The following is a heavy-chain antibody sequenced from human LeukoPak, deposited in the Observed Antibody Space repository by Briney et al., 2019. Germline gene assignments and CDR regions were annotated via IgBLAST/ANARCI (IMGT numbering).Heavy chain of an antibody. V-gene: IGHV3-23*01. CDR2: ISGSGGST. D-gene: IGHD4-23*01. Sequence: GGSLRLSCAASGFTFSSYAMSWVRQAPGKGLEWVSAISGSGGSTYCADSVKGRFTISRDNSKNTLYLQMNSLRAEDTAVYYCAKGPTTVVGGGYFDYWGQGTLVTVSS. CDR1: GFTFSSYA. J-gene: IGHJ4*02. CDR3: AKGPTTVVGGGYFDY.